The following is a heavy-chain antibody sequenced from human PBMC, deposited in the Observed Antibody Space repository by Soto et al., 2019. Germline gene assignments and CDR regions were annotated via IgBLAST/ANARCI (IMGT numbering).Heavy chain of an antibody. J-gene: IGHJ4*02. CDR3: ANDPRTAMETGIDY. D-gene: IGHD5-18*01. Sequence: GGSLRLSYAASGFTFSSYAMSWVRQAPGKGLEWVSAISGSGGSTYYADSVKGRFTISRDNSKNTLYLQMNSLRAEDTAVYYCANDPRTAMETGIDYCGQGTLVIVSS. CDR2: ISGSGGST. V-gene: IGHV3-23*01. CDR1: GFTFSSYA.